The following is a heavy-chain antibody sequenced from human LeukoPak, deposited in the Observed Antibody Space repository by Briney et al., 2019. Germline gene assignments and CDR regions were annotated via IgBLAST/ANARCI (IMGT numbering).Heavy chain of an antibody. CDR1: GYTFTGYY. Sequence: GASVKVSCKASGYTFTGYYMHWVRQAPGQGLEWMGWINPNSGGTNYAQKFQGRVTMTRDTSISTAYMELSSLRSEDTAVYYCASHSGYSYGYYYWGQGTLVTVSS. J-gene: IGHJ4*02. CDR3: ASHSGYSYGYYY. V-gene: IGHV1-2*02. D-gene: IGHD5-18*01. CDR2: INPNSGGT.